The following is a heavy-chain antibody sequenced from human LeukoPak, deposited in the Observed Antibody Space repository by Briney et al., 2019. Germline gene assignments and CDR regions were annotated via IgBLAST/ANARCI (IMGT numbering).Heavy chain of an antibody. CDR2: INHSGST. CDR3: ARARRGGYELIDY. CDR1: GGSFSGYY. J-gene: IGHJ4*02. Sequence: SETLSLTCAVYGGSFSGYYWSWIRQPPGKGLEWIGEINHSGSTNYNPSLKGRVTISVDTSKNQFSLKLSSVTAADTAVYYCARARRGGYELIDYWGQGTLVTVSS. D-gene: IGHD5-12*01. V-gene: IGHV4-34*01.